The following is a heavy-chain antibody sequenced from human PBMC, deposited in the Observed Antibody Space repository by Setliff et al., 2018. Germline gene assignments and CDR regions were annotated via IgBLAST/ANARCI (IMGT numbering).Heavy chain of an antibody. CDR3: ARVSAMLGGNFDT. J-gene: IGHJ4*01. CDR2: IFNRVTT. CDR1: GDSVTNVHHY. D-gene: IGHD3-16*01. Sequence: PSETLSLTCSVSGDSVTNVHHYWSWIRQSPGKGLEWLGNIFNRVTTFYNPSFESRLVISADPSRNQFSLQLASVTAADTAVYFCARVSAMLGGNFDTWVPGRLVTVSS. V-gene: IGHV4-30-4*08.